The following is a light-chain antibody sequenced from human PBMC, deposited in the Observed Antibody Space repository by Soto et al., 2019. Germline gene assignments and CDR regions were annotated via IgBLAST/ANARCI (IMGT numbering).Light chain of an antibody. V-gene: IGLV2-14*03. Sequence: QSVVTQPASVSGSPGQSIAISCTGTSSEVGGYKYVSWYQHHPGKAPKLMIYDVSNRPSGVSNRFSGSKSGNTASLTISWLQAEDEADYYCSSYTSSSTYVFGTGTKVTVL. CDR1: SSEVGGYKY. CDR3: SSYTSSSTYV. J-gene: IGLJ1*01. CDR2: DVS.